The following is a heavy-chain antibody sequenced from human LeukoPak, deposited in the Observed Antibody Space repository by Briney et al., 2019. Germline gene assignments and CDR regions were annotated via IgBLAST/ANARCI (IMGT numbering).Heavy chain of an antibody. CDR3: ATELFSFSGSPFDY. J-gene: IGHJ4*02. V-gene: IGHV4-39*01. CDR1: GGSISSSSYY. Sequence: PSETLSLTSTVSGGSISSSSYYWGSIRQPPGKGLEWIGSIYYSGSTYYNPSLKSRATISVDTSKNLYSLKLSSVTAADTALYYCATELFSFSGSPFDYWGQGTLVTVSS. D-gene: IGHD3-22*01. CDR2: IYYSGST.